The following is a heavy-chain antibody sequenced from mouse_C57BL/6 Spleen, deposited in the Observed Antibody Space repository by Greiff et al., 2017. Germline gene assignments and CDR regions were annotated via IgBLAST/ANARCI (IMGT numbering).Heavy chain of an antibody. V-gene: IGHV2-9*01. J-gene: IGHJ4*01. Sequence: VQVVESGPGLVAPSQRLSITCTVSGFSLTSYGVDWVRQPPGKGLEWLGVIWGGGSTNYNSALMSRLSISKDNSKSQVFLKMNSLQTDDTARFYCAKHERPGDYAMDDGGQGTSVTVSS. CDR1: GFSLTSYG. CDR3: AKHERPGDYAMDD. CDR2: IWGGGST.